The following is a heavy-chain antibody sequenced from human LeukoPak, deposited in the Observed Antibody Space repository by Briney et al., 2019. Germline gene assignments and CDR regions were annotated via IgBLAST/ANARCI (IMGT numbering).Heavy chain of an antibody. J-gene: IGHJ4*02. CDR1: GFPFSSYS. Sequence: GGSRRLSCAASGFPFSSYSMNWVRQAPGEGLEWVSYISSSGSAIYYAHSVKGRFAISRDNAKNSLYLQMNSLRAEDTAVYYCADGEGRPLNYWGRGILVTVSS. CDR2: ISSSGSAI. D-gene: IGHD3-3*01. CDR3: ADGEGRPLNY. V-gene: IGHV3-48*04.